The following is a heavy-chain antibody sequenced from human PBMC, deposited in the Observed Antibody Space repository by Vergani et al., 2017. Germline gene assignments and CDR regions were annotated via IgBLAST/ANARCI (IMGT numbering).Heavy chain of an antibody. Sequence: EVQLVESGGGLVQHGRSLRLSCAASGFTFDDYAMHWVRQAPGKGLEWVSGISWNSGSIGYADSVKGRFTISRDNAKNSLYLQMNSLRAEDTALYYCAKESGSYGAYGMDVWGQGTTVTVSS. CDR3: AKESGSYGAYGMDV. CDR1: GFTFDDYA. CDR2: ISWNSGSI. V-gene: IGHV3-9*01. J-gene: IGHJ6*02. D-gene: IGHD1-26*01.